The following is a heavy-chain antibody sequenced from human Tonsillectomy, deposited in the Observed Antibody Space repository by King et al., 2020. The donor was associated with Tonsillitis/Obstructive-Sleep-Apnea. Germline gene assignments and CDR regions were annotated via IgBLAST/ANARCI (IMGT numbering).Heavy chain of an antibody. CDR2: IKRNVGGGTT. CDR3: TTDWGCHYPDV. CDR1: GLTYNDAW. D-gene: IGHD3-16*01. Sequence: EVQLVESGGGLVKPGGSLRLSWTASGLTYNDAWMGWARQAPGGGLDWVGRIKRNVGGGTTEYAAPVKGRFTISTDDSKNTLYLQKNSLKIEDKAVYYCTTDWGCHYPDVWGKGTPVTVSS. V-gene: IGHV3-15*01. J-gene: IGHJ6*04.